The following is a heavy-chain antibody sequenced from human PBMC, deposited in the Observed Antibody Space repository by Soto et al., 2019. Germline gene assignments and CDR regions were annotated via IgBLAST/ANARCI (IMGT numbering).Heavy chain of an antibody. Sequence: PSETLSLTCTVSGGSISSSSYYWGWIRQPPGKGLEWIGSIYYSGSTYYNPSLKSRVTISVDTSKNQFSLKLSSVTAADTAVYYCARVCYGDYVDYWGQGTLVTVSS. J-gene: IGHJ4*02. CDR2: IYYSGST. D-gene: IGHD4-17*01. CDR1: GGSISSSSYY. V-gene: IGHV4-39*01. CDR3: ARVCYGDYVDY.